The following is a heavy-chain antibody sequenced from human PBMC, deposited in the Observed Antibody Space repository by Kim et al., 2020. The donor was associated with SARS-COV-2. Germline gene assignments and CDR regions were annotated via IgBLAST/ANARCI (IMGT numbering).Heavy chain of an antibody. CDR3: ATPRVCGGSCYSYAFDI. CDR2: IIPIFGTA. J-gene: IGHJ3*02. Sequence: SVKVSCKASGGTFSSYAISWVRQAPGQGLEWMGGIIPIFGTANYAQKFQGRVTITADESTSTAYMELSSLRSEDTAVYYCATPRVCGGSCYSYAFDIWGQGTMVTVSS. CDR1: GGTFSSYA. D-gene: IGHD2-15*01. V-gene: IGHV1-69*13.